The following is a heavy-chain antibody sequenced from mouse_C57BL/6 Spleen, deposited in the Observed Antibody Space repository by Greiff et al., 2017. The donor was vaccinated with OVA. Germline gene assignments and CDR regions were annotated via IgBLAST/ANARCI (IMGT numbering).Heavy chain of an antibody. V-gene: IGHV1-20*01. CDR2: INPYNGDT. CDR3: ARATTVVATDFDY. Sequence: VQLKESGPELVKPGDSVKISCKASGYSFTGYFMNWVMQSHGKSLEWIGRINPYNGDTFYNQKFKGKATLTVDKSSSTAHMKLRSLTSEDSAVYYCARATTVVATDFDYWGQGTTLTVSS. D-gene: IGHD1-1*01. CDR1: GYSFTGYF. J-gene: IGHJ2*01.